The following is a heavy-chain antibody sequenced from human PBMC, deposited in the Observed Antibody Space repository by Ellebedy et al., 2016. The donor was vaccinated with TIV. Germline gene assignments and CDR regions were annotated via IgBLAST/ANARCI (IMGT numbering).Heavy chain of an antibody. Sequence: SETLSLTCTVSGDSISRSSSYWGWIRQPPGKGLEWIGSIYYTGSTDYNPSLKSRVAISADTSKNQFSLRLSSVTAADTAVYYCARWFGELLYVRWFDPWGQGTLLTVSS. V-gene: IGHV4-39*01. CDR2: IYYTGST. J-gene: IGHJ5*02. CDR1: GDSISRSSSY. CDR3: ARWFGELLYVRWFDP. D-gene: IGHD3-10*01.